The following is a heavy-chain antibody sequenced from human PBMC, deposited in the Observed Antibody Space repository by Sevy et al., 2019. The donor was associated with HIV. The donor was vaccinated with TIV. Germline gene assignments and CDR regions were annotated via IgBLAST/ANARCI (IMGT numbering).Heavy chain of an antibody. V-gene: IGHV3-30*01. CDR2: ISYDGSNK. J-gene: IGHJ6*02. Sequence: GGSLRLSCAASGFTFSSYAMHWVRQAPGKGLEWVAVISYDGSNKYYADSVKRRFTISRDNSKNTLYLQMNSLRAEDTAVYYCARDLNYYYGMDVWGQGTTVTVSS. CDR3: ARDLNYYYGMDV. CDR1: GFTFSSYA.